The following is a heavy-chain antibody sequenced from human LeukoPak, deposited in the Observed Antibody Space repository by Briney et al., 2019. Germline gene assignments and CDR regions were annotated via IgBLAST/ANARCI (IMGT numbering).Heavy chain of an antibody. J-gene: IGHJ4*02. V-gene: IGHV3-7*04. CDR2: IKNDGGEI. Sequence: GGSLRLSCAASGFTFSNYWMIWVRQAPGKGLEWVANIKNDGGEIFYVDSLKGRFTISRDNAENSLYLQMNSLRVDYTAVYYCVRDSNNGYRPDWGQGTLVTVSS. D-gene: IGHD5-18*01. CDR3: VRDSNNGYRPD. CDR1: GFTFSNYW.